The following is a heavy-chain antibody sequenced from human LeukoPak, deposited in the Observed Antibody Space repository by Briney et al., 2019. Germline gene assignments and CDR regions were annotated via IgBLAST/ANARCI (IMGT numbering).Heavy chain of an antibody. CDR3: ARRGEMSTIQDSSY. D-gene: IGHD5-24*01. CDR2: INPSSGSA. Sequence: ASVKVFCKACGYTFSNYYIQWVRQAPGQGLEWMGIINPSSGSANYAQKFQGSVTMTRDTSTSTVYMELSSLRSEDTAVYYCARRGEMSTIQDSSYCGPGTLVTVSS. V-gene: IGHV1-46*01. CDR1: GYTFSNYY. J-gene: IGHJ4*02.